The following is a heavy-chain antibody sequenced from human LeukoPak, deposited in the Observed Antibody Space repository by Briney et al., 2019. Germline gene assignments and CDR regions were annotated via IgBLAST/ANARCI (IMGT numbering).Heavy chain of an antibody. D-gene: IGHD6-19*01. V-gene: IGHV3-30*04. CDR3: ARDLGIAVAGPQSEDGMDV. CDR1: GFTFSSYA. J-gene: IGHJ6*04. Sequence: GRSLRLSCAASGFTFSSYAMHWVRQAPGKGLEWVAVISYDGSNKYYADSVKGRFTISRDNSKNTLYLQMSSLRAEDTAVYYCARDLGIAVAGPQSEDGMDVWGKGTTVTVSS. CDR2: ISYDGSNK.